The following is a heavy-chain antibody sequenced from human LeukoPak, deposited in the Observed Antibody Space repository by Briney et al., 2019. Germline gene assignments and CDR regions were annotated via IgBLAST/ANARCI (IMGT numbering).Heavy chain of an antibody. V-gene: IGHV3-23*01. CDR3: ASYCSSTSCYGSFDY. CDR2: ISGSGYST. J-gene: IGHJ4*02. CDR1: GFTFNNYA. D-gene: IGHD2-2*01. Sequence: GGSLRLSCAASGFTFNNYAMKWVRQAPGKGLDWISVISGSGYSTYHADSVKGRFTISRDNSKNTLYLQMNSLRAEDTAVYYCASYCSSTSCYGSFDYWGQGTLVTVSS.